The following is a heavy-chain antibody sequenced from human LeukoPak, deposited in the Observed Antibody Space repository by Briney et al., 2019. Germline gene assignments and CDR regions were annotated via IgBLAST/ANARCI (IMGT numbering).Heavy chain of an antibody. J-gene: IGHJ4*02. CDR1: GLSVSNNY. CDR2: IYSGGDK. CDR3: GGYSSLDH. V-gene: IGHV3-53*01. D-gene: IGHD3-22*01. Sequence: GALRLSCAAPGLSVSNNYMSWVRQAPGKGLEWVSLIYSGGDKRYAASVKGRFTISRDNSKNTLYLQMDSLRVEDTAVYYCGGYSSLDHWGQGTLVTVSS.